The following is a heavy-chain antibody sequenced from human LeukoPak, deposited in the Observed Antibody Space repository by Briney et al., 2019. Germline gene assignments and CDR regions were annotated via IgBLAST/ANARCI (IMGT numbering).Heavy chain of an antibody. J-gene: IGHJ5*02. CDR2: IYHSGST. D-gene: IGHD5/OR15-5a*01. CDR1: GGSISGSY. V-gene: IGHV4-30-2*01. Sequence: SETLSLTCTVSGGSISGSYWTWIRQPPGKGLEWIGYIYHSGSTYYNPSLKSRVTISVDRSKNQFSLKLSSVTAADTAVYYCARAVSWFDAWGQGTLVTVSS. CDR3: ARAVSWFDA.